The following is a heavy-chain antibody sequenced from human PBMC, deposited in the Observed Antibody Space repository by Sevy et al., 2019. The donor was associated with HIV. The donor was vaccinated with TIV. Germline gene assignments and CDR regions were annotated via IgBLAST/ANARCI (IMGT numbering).Heavy chain of an antibody. V-gene: IGHV3-66*02. J-gene: IGHJ3*01. D-gene: IGHD1-1*01. CDR2: IYIGGST. Sequence: GGSLRLSCAASGFSISSHYMSWVRQAPGKGLEWVSVIYIGGSTYFANSVKGRFTLSRDNSKNTLYLEMNSLTAEDTAVYYCARSLSNWNDGDVFDLWGQGTVVTVSS. CDR3: ARSLSNWNDGDVFDL. CDR1: GFSISSHY.